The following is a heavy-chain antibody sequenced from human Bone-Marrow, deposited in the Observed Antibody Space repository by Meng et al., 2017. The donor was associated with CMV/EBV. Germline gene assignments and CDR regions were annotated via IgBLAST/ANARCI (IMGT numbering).Heavy chain of an antibody. Sequence: SETLSLTCTVSGGSISSSSYYWGWIRQPPGKGLEWIGYIYYSGSTYYNPSLKSRLSISVDTSKNQFSLKLNSVTAADTAVYYCARADTASVRVYFDYWGQGTLVTVSS. V-gene: IGHV4-30-4*08. CDR2: IYYSGST. J-gene: IGHJ4*02. D-gene: IGHD3-10*01. CDR3: ARADTASVRVYFDY. CDR1: GGSISSSSYY.